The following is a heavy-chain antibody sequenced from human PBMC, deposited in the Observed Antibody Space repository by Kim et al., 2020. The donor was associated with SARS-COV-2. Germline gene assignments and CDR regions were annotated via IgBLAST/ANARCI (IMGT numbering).Heavy chain of an antibody. V-gene: IGHV3-48*02. J-gene: IGHJ5*02. Sequence: KGRFTISRDNAKNSLYLQMNSLRDEDTAVYYCAPLAGIAAAGTENDWFAPWGQETLVTVSS. D-gene: IGHD6-13*01. CDR3: APLAGIAAAGTENDWFAP.